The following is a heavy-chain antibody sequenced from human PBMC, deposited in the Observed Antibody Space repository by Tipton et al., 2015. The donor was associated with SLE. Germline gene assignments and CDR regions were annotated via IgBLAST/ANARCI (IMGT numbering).Heavy chain of an antibody. V-gene: IGHV4-59*01. Sequence: TLSLTCTVSGGSISSYYWSWIRQPPGKGLEWIGYIYYSGSTNYNPSLKSRVTISVDTSKNQFSLKLSSVTAADTAVYYCARADSIQVYFQHWGQGTLVTVSS. D-gene: IGHD3-3*02. CDR2: IYYSGST. CDR3: ARADSIQVYFQH. CDR1: GGSISSYY. J-gene: IGHJ1*01.